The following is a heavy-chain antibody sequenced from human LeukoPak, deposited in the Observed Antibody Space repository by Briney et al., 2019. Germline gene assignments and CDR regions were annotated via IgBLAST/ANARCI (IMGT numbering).Heavy chain of an antibody. D-gene: IGHD3-3*01. CDR3: ARSKGYDFWSGYPFDY. J-gene: IGHJ4*02. CDR2: IYYSGST. Sequence: PSETLSLTCPVSGGSISSSSYYWGWIRQPPGTGLEWIGSIYYSGSTYYNPSLKSRVTISVDTSKNQFSLKLSSVTAADTAVYYCARSKGYDFWSGYPFDYWGQGTLVTVSS. V-gene: IGHV4-39*01. CDR1: GGSISSSSYY.